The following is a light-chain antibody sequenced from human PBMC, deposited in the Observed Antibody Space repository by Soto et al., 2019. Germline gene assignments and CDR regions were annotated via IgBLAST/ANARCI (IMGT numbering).Light chain of an antibody. CDR2: LGS. CDR1: QSLLNSNGFNY. V-gene: IGKV2-28*01. CDR3: MQTLQTPFT. J-gene: IGKJ3*01. Sequence: DIVMTQSPLSLPVTPGEPASISCRSSQSLLNSNGFNYLDWYLQKPGQSPQLLIYLGSYRASGVPDRFSGSGSGTYFTLTISRVEAEDVGFYYCMQTLQTPFTFGPGTKAEI.